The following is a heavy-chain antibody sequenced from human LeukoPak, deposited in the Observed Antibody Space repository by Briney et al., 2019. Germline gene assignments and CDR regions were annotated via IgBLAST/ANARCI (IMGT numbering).Heavy chain of an antibody. Sequence: GGSLRLSCSASGFRFSSYAMHWVRQAPGKGLEYVSAISTNGGSTYYADSVKGRFTISRDNSKNTLYVQMSSLRAEDTAVYYCVKDLLTGYYPFDYWGQGTLVTVSS. J-gene: IGHJ4*02. D-gene: IGHD3-9*01. CDR2: ISTNGGST. V-gene: IGHV3-64*05. CDR1: GFRFSSYA. CDR3: VKDLLTGYYPFDY.